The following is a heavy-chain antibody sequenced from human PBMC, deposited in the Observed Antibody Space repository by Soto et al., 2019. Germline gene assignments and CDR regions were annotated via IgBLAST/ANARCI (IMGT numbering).Heavy chain of an antibody. Sequence: PSETLSLTCTVSGGSISDYYWSWIRQPPGKGLEWVGHIYHSGTTNYNPSLKSRVTMSVDTSKKQFSLRLSSVTAVDTAVYYCARVVGAIDYWGQGTLVTVSP. CDR2: IYHSGTT. D-gene: IGHD1-26*01. J-gene: IGHJ4*02. CDR3: ARVVGAIDY. V-gene: IGHV4-59*01. CDR1: GGSISDYY.